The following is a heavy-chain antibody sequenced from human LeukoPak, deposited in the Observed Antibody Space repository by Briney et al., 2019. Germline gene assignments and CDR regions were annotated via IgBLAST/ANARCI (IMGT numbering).Heavy chain of an antibody. CDR1: SGSISTSNYY. Sequence: SETLSLTCTVSSGSISTSNYYWGWVRQPPGKALEWIGNIFYSGSTYYSPSLKSRVTISLDTSRNQFSLKLNSVTAADTAVYFCARGRVSSSTWYSTYYYYFYMDVWGKGTTVTVSS. J-gene: IGHJ6*03. V-gene: IGHV4-39*07. CDR3: ARGRVSSSTWYSTYYYYFYMDV. CDR2: IFYSGST. D-gene: IGHD1-1*01.